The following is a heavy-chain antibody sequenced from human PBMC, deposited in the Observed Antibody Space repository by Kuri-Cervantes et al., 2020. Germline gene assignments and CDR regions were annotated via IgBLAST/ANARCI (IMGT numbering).Heavy chain of an antibody. CDR2: IRGGNT. D-gene: IGHD6-19*01. J-gene: IGHJ4*02. CDR1: GFTFNSHP. V-gene: IGHV3-23*01. Sequence: GGSLRLSCSASGFTFNSHPMTWVRQVSGKGLEWVSAIRGGNTYYTDSVKGRFTISRDNSRNTLYLQMNSLRAEDTAIYYCAKAYSSGRRSFSVLDYWGQGTLVTVSS. CDR3: AKAYSSGRRSFSVLDY.